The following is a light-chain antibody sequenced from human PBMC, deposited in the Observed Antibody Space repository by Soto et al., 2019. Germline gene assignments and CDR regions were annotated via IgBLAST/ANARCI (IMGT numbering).Light chain of an antibody. V-gene: IGLV4-69*01. Sequence: QPVLTQSPSASASLGASVKLTCSLSIGHSGYAIAWHQQQPEKGPRYLMKLNSDGSHNKGDGIPDRFSGSSSGAERYLIISSLQSEDEADYYCQTWGTGILVFGGGTKVTVL. CDR2: LNSDGSH. CDR3: QTWGTGILV. J-gene: IGLJ3*02. CDR1: IGHSGYA.